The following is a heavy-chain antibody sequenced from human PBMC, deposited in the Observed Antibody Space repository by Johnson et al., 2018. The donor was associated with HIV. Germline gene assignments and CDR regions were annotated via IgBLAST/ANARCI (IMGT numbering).Heavy chain of an antibody. CDR2: ISLNSGSI. CDR3: AKDRIMVRGVIGAFDI. D-gene: IGHD3-10*01. J-gene: IGHJ3*02. CDR1: GFTFDDYA. Sequence: VQLVESGGGLVQPGRSLRLSCAASGFTFDDYAMHWVRQAPGKGLEWVSGISLNSGSIGYADSVKGRFTISRDNSKNTLYLQMNSLRAEDTAVYYCAKDRIMVRGVIGAFDIWGQGTMVTVAS. V-gene: IGHV3-9*01.